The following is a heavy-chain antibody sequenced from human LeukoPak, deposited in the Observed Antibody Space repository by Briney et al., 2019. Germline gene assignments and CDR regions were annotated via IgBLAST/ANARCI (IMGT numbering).Heavy chain of an antibody. CDR3: AKGLYYDFWSGYPGNAFDI. D-gene: IGHD3-3*01. J-gene: IGHJ3*02. V-gene: IGHV3-9*01. Sequence: GGSLRLSCAASGFTFSNYWMHWVRQAPGKGLEWVSGISWNSGSIGYADSVKGRFTISRDNAKNSLYLQMNSLRAEDTALYYCAKGLYYDFWSGYPGNAFDIWGQGTMVTVSS. CDR1: GFTFSNYW. CDR2: ISWNSGSI.